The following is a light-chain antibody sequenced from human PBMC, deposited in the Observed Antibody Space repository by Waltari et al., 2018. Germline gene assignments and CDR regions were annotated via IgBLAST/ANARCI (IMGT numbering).Light chain of an antibody. Sequence: AIRITQSPSSLSASTGDRVTITCRASQSISSYLAWYQQKPGKAPKVLIYAASTLQSGVPSRFSGSGSGTDFTLTISGVQAEDVAVYYCQQYFTTPLTFGGGTKVEIK. J-gene: IGKJ4*01. V-gene: IGKV1-8*01. CDR2: AAS. CDR1: QSISSY. CDR3: QQYFTTPLT.